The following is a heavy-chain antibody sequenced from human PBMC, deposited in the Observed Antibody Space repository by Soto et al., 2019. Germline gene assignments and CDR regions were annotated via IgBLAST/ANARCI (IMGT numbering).Heavy chain of an antibody. CDR2: IYYGGDT. D-gene: IGHD2-2*01. CDR3: ARGHFYCTSTSCYAFDS. V-gene: IGHV4-31*03. J-gene: IGHJ5*01. Sequence: SETLSLTCTVSGGSVSSGGYYWGWIRQHPGQGLEWIGYIYYGGDTSYNPSLKSRVTISVDMSKNQVSLKLSSVTAADTAVYYCARGHFYCTSTSCYAFDSWGQGTLVTVSS. CDR1: GGSVSSGGYY.